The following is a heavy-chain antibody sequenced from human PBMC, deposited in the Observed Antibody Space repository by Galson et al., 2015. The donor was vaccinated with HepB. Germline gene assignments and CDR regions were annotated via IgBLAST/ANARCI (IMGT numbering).Heavy chain of an antibody. CDR2: IWFDGDNK. J-gene: IGHJ3*02. CDR1: GFTFSSYG. V-gene: IGHV3-33*01. D-gene: IGHD3-16*02. Sequence: SLRLSCAGSGFTFSSYGMHWVRQAPGKGLEWVAVIWFDGDNKYYADSVKGRFTISRDNSKNTLYLQMNSLRAEDTAVYYCARAGDNSEELSAFDIWGQGTMVTVSS. CDR3: ARAGDNSEELSAFDI.